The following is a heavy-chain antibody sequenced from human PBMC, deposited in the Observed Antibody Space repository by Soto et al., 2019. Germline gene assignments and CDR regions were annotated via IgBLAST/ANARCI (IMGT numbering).Heavy chain of an antibody. CDR3: ARGNIWTGYSDV. J-gene: IGHJ6*04. CDR2: ISSSSSYI. Sequence: GSLRLYCAASGFTFSSCSMNWVRQAPGKGLEWVSSISSSSSYIYYADSVKGRFTISRDNAKNSLYLQMNSLRAEDTAVYYCARGNIWTGYSDVWGKGTTVTVSS. D-gene: IGHD3-9*01. CDR1: GFTFSSCS. V-gene: IGHV3-21*01.